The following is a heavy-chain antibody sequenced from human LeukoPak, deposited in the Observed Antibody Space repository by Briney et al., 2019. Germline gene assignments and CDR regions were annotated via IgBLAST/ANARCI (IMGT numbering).Heavy chain of an antibody. D-gene: IGHD2-2*01. CDR1: GGTFRNYA. CDR2: IIPIFATA. V-gene: IGHV1-69*05. Sequence: SVKVSCKASGGTFRNYAISWVRQAPGQGLEWMGGIIPIFATANYAQKFQGRVTITTDESTSTSYMELSSLTSEDTAVYYCTRGGKEYQLFSPEEDHTADDAFDIWGQGTMVTVSS. CDR3: TRGGKEYQLFSPEEDHTADDAFDI. J-gene: IGHJ3*02.